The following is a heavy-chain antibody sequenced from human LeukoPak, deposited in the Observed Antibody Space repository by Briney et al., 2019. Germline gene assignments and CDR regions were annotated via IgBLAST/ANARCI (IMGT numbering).Heavy chain of an antibody. CDR2: INSDGSST. D-gene: IGHD2-2*01. J-gene: IGHJ4*02. CDR1: GFTFSAYW. Sequence: GGSLRLSCAASGFTFSAYWMHWVRQSPGKGLVWVSRINSDGSSTSYADSVKGRFTISRDIPKNTLYLQMNSLRAEDTAVYYCARVATTSSKWSLDYWGQGTLVTVS. CDR3: ARVATTSSKWSLDY. V-gene: IGHV3-74*01.